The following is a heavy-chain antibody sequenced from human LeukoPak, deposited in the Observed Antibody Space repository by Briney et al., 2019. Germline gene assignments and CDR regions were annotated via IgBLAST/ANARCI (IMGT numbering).Heavy chain of an antibody. J-gene: IGHJ1*01. Sequence: GGSLRLSCAASGFTFSSYAMHWVRQAPGKGLEWVAAISYDGSNKYYADSVKGRFTISRDNSKNTLYLQMNSLRAEDTAVYYCARDIRVGSGYYQHWGQGTLVTVSS. D-gene: IGHD3-22*01. CDR1: GFTFSSYA. CDR3: ARDIRVGSGYYQH. CDR2: ISYDGSNK. V-gene: IGHV3-30-3*01.